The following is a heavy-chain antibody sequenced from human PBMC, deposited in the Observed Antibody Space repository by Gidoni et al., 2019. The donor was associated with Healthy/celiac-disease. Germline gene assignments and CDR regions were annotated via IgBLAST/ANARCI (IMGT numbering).Heavy chain of an antibody. J-gene: IGHJ1*01. CDR1: GGPISSSSYY. D-gene: IGHD3-9*01. Sequence: QLQLQESRPGLVKPSETLSLTCTVSGGPISSSSYYWGWIRQPPGSGLEWIGSIYYSGSTYYNPSLKSRVTISVDTSRNQFSLKLSSVTAADTAVYYCANDYDILTGHEYFQHWGQGTLVTVSS. CDR3: ANDYDILTGHEYFQH. CDR2: IYYSGST. V-gene: IGHV4-39*01.